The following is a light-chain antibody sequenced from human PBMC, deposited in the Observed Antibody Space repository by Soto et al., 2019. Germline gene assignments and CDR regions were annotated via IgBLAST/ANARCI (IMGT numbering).Light chain of an antibody. CDR1: QSISSW. J-gene: IGKJ4*01. CDR2: KAS. V-gene: IGKV1-5*03. CDR3: QHYNTSPLT. Sequence: DIQMTQSPSTLSASVGDRVTITCRASQSISSWLAWYQQKPGQAPKLLIYKASSLEGGVPSRFSGSGSGTDFNITNSSLQPDDFATYYCQHYNTSPLTFGGGTTVEIK.